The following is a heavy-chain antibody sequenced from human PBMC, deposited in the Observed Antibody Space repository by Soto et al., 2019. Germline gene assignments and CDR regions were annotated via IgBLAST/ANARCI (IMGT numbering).Heavy chain of an antibody. CDR2: IHTTDGT. CDR3: ARALSSAAGLYFDF. D-gene: IGHD6-13*01. Sequence: TLSLTCTVSGGSISTYYWSWIRQPAGKGMEWIGRIHTTDGTNYNPSLKSRVTMSIDTSNNQFSLKLSSLTAADTAVYYCARALSSAAGLYFDFWGQGTLVTVSS. CDR1: GGSISTYY. V-gene: IGHV4-4*07. J-gene: IGHJ4*02.